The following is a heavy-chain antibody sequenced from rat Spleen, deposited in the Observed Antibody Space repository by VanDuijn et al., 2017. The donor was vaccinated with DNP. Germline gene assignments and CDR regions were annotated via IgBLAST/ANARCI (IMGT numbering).Heavy chain of an antibody. CDR3: TRESWGYVMDA. V-gene: IGHV2S75*01. Sequence: QVQLKESGPGLVKPSETLSLTCTVSGFSLTSYHVSWVRQPPGKGLDWMGVIWGDGSTAYNSALKSRLSINRDTSKSQVFLKMNSLQTDDTAIYYCTRESWGYVMDAWGQGASVTVSS. CDR2: IWGDGST. CDR1: GFSLTSYH. J-gene: IGHJ4*01. D-gene: IGHD1-7*01.